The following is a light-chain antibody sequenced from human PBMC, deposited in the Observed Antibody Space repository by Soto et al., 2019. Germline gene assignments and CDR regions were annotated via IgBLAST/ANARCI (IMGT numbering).Light chain of an antibody. V-gene: IGKV3-11*01. CDR2: EIS. J-gene: IGKJ5*01. Sequence: EVVLTQSPGTLSVSPGERATLSCRASQSVNSDLAWFQQKPGQAPRLLIYEISNRAAGIPARFSGSGSGTDFTLTISSLEPEDFAVYYCQQRSNLITFGQGTRLEIK. CDR3: QQRSNLIT. CDR1: QSVNSD.